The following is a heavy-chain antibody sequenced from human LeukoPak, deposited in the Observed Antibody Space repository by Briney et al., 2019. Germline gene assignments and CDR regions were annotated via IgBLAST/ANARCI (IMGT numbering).Heavy chain of an antibody. D-gene: IGHD3-10*01. CDR2: IYQSGST. J-gene: IGHJ5*02. Sequence: SETLSLTCTVSGYSISSGYYWGWIRQPTGKGLEWIGSIYQSGSTYYNPSLKSRVTISVDTSKNQFSLKLSSVTAADTAVYYCARQMVRGVIITLRNWFDPWGQGTLVTVSS. CDR1: GYSISSGYY. V-gene: IGHV4-38-2*02. CDR3: ARQMVRGVIITLRNWFDP.